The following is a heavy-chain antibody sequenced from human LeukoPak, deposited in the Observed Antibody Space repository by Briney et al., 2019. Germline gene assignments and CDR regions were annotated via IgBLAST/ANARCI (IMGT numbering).Heavy chain of an antibody. Sequence: NSSETLSLTCTVSGGSISSYYWSWIRQPPGKGLEWIGYIYYSGSTNYNPSLKSRVTISVDTSKNQFSLKLSSVTAADTAVYYCSKDAFDIWGQGTMVTVSS. V-gene: IGHV4-59*01. CDR2: IYYSGST. J-gene: IGHJ3*02. CDR1: GGSISSYY. CDR3: SKDAFDI.